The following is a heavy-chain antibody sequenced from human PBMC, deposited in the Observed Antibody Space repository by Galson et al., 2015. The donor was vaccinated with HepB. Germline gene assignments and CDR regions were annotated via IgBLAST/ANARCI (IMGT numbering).Heavy chain of an antibody. D-gene: IGHD3-3*01. CDR1: GFTFSSYA. CDR3: AKVGYFLVGQGTDYDFWSGYYRPYYFDY. V-gene: IGHV3-23*01. CDR2: ISGSGGST. J-gene: IGHJ4*02. Sequence: SLRLSCAASGFTFSSYAMSWVRQAPGKGLEWVSAISGSGGSTYYADSVKGRFTISRDNSKNTLYLQMNSLRAEDTAVYYCAKVGYFLVGQGTDYDFWSGYYRPYYFDYWGQGTLVTVSS.